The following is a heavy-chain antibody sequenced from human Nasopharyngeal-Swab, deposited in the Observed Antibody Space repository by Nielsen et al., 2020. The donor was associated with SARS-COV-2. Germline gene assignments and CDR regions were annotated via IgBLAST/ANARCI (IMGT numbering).Heavy chain of an antibody. Sequence: ASVKVSCKASGYTFTSYYMHWVRQAAAQGLEWMGIINPSGGGTSYAQKFQGRVTMTRDTSTSTVYMELSSLRSEDTAVYYCARGYCSSTSCYVRGNYFDYWGQGTLVTVSS. CDR1: GYTFTSYY. D-gene: IGHD2-2*01. CDR2: INPSGGGT. J-gene: IGHJ4*02. CDR3: ARGYCSSTSCYVRGNYFDY. V-gene: IGHV1-46*01.